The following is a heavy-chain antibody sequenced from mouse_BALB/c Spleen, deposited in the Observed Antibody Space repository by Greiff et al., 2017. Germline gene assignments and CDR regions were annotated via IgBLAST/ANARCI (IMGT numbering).Heavy chain of an antibody. CDR1: GFTFSSFG. D-gene: IGHD1-1*01. CDR2: ISSGSSTI. V-gene: IGHV5-17*02. CDR3: ARSYYGSSSPWFAY. Sequence: EVKLMESGGGLVQPGGSRKLSCAASGFTFSSFGMHWVRQAPEKGLEWVAYISSGSSTIYYADTVKGRFTISRDNPKNTLFLQMTSLRSEDTAMYYCARSYYGSSSPWFAYWGQGTLVTVSA. J-gene: IGHJ3*01.